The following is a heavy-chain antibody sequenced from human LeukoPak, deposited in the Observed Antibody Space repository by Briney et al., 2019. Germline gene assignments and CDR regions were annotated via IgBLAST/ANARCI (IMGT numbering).Heavy chain of an antibody. CDR3: ARVGDDYGDPCHFDY. D-gene: IGHD4-17*01. J-gene: IGHJ4*02. V-gene: IGHV3-11*01. CDR2: ISSSGSTI. Sequence: KSGGSLRLSCAASGFTFSDYYMSWIRQAPGKGLEWVSYISSSGSTIYFADSVKGRFTISRDNAKNPLYLQMNSLRAEDTAVYYCARVGDDYGDPCHFDYWGQGTLVTVSS. CDR1: GFTFSDYY.